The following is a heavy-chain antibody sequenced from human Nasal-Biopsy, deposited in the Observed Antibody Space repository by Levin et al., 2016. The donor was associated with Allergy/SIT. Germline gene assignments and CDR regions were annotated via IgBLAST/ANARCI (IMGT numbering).Heavy chain of an antibody. V-gene: IGHV3-23*01. Sequence: GESLKISCVASGFMFTNYGMHWVRQAPGKGLEWVSSISGSGDRTFYADSVKGRFTISRDSSRNTLYLQMISLGAEDTAMYYCAKADCSVGDCRRTDYWGQGTLVIVSS. CDR3: AKADCSVGDCRRTDY. J-gene: IGHJ4*02. CDR1: GFMFTNYG. CDR2: ISGSGDRT. D-gene: IGHD2-21*02.